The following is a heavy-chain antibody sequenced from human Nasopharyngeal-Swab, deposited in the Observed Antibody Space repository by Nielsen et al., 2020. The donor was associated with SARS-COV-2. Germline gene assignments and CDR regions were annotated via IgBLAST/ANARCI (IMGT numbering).Heavy chain of an antibody. CDR2: IYYTGSA. Sequence: SETLSLTCTVSGDSISPNYWSWIRQSPGKRLEWIGDIYYTGSADYSPSLRTRVTISVDRSKNRFSLELTSVTTADTAVYYCERWVPFRRGTGRPSFYYFGMDVWGQGTTVTVSS. CDR1: GDSISPNY. CDR3: ERWVPFRRGTGRPSFYYFGMDV. D-gene: IGHD3/OR15-3a*01. V-gene: IGHV4-59*01. J-gene: IGHJ6*02.